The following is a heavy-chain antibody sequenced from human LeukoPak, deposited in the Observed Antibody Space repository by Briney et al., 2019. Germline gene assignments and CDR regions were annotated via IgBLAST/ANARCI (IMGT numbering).Heavy chain of an antibody. V-gene: IGHV4-31*03. J-gene: IGHJ4*02. CDR2: IYYSGSS. CDR3: ARNRDGYNSFDY. D-gene: IGHD5-24*01. Sequence: PSQTLSLTCTVSGGSINNGGYYWSWIRQHPGKGLEWIGYIYYSGSSYYNPSLRSRVTISVDTSKNHFSLKLSSVTAADTAVYYCARNRDGYNSFDYWGQGTRVTVSS. CDR1: GGSINNGGYY.